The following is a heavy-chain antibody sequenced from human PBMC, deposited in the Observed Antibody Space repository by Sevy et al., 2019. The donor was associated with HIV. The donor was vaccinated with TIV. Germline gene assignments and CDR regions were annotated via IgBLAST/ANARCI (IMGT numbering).Heavy chain of an antibody. CDR3: AGVVAYCSGGSCFPGYYYGMDV. J-gene: IGHJ6*02. CDR2: ISSSSNYI. V-gene: IGHV3-21*01. D-gene: IGHD2-15*01. CDR1: GFTFSSYN. Sequence: GGSLRLSCAASGFTFSSYNMNWVRQAPGKGLEWVSSISSSSNYIYYADSMKGRFTISRDNAKNSLYLQMNSLRAEDTAVYYCAGVVAYCSGGSCFPGYYYGMDVWGQGTTVTVSS.